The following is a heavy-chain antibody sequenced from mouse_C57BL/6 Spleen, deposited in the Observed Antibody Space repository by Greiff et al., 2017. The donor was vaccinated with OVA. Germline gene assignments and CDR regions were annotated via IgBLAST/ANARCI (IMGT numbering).Heavy chain of an antibody. CDR1: GFTFSDYY. CDR2: ISNGGGST. CDR3: AREVYYYGSRGYAMDY. J-gene: IGHJ4*01. Sequence: EVQLVESGGGLVHPGGSLKLSCAASGFTFSDYYMYWVRQTPEKRLEWVAYISNGGGSTYYPDTVKGRFTLSRDNAKNTLYLQMSRLKSEDTAMYYCAREVYYYGSRGYAMDYWGQGTSVTVSS. V-gene: IGHV5-12*01. D-gene: IGHD1-1*01.